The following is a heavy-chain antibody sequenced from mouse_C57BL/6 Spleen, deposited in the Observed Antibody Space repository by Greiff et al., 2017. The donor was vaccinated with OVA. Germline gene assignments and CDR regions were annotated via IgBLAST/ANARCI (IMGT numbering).Heavy chain of an antibody. CDR2: IYPGSGST. CDR1: GYTFTSYW. J-gene: IGHJ2*01. Sequence: QVQLQQPGAELVKPGASVKMSCKASGYTFTSYWITWVKQRPGQGLEWIGDIYPGSGSTNYNEKFKSKATLTVDTSSSTAYMQLSSLTSEDAAVYYCARKGYYYGRDYWGQGTTLTVSS. D-gene: IGHD1-1*01. V-gene: IGHV1-55*01. CDR3: ARKGYYYGRDY.